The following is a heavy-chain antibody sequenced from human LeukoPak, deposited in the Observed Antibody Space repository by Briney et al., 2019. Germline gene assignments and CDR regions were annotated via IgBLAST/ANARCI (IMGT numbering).Heavy chain of an antibody. CDR1: GFTFDDYA. D-gene: IGHD3/OR15-3a*01. V-gene: IGHV3-9*01. CDR3: VAVPGTDFWTGFYLDF. CDR2: ITWHSGSI. J-gene: IGHJ4*02. Sequence: GRSLRLSCAASGFTFDDYAMHWVRPAPGKGLEWVSGITWHSGSIGYADSVKGRFIISRDNAKNSLSLQMNSLRAEDTALHYCVAVPGTDFWTGFYLDFWGQGTLVTVSS.